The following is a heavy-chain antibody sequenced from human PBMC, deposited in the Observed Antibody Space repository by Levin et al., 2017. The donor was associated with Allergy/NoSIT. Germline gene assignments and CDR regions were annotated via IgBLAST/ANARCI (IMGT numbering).Heavy chain of an antibody. D-gene: IGHD5-18*01. V-gene: IGHV3-33*01. CDR2: IWYDGSNK. CDR1: GFTFSSYG. J-gene: IGHJ5*02. Sequence: LSLPCAASGFTFSSYGMHWVRQAPGKGLEWVAVIWYDGSNKYYADSVNGRFTISRDNSKNTLYLQMNSLRAEDTAVYYCARSLVDTAMVSNWFDPWGQGTLVTVSS. CDR3: ARSLVDTAMVSNWFDP.